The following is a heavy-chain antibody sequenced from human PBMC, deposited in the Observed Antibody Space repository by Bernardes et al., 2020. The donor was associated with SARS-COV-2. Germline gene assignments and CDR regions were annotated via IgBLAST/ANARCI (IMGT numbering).Heavy chain of an antibody. D-gene: IGHD2-21*02. CDR2: INPNTGGT. V-gene: IGHV1-2*02. CDR3: ARTRTTISTTGIPVDY. CDR1: GYTFTGYF. J-gene: IGHJ4*02. Sequence: ASVKVSCKASGYTFTGYFIHWVRQAPGQRPEWMGWINPNTGGTNYVQKFQGRVTMTRDTSITTAYMELSRLGSDDTAIYNCARTRTTISTTGIPVDYWGQGTLVTVSS.